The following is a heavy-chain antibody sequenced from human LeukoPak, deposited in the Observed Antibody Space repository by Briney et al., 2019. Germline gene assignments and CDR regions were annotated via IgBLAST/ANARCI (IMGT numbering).Heavy chain of an antibody. CDR3: ARGRVYSSSWYVYYYGMDV. J-gene: IGHJ6*02. D-gene: IGHD6-13*01. CDR2: IYYSGST. CDR1: GGSISSYY. V-gene: IGHV4-59*01. Sequence: SETLSLTCTVSGGSISSYYWSWIRQPPGKGLEWIGYIYYSGSTNYNPSLKSRVTISVDTSKNQFSLKLSSVTAADTAVYYCARGRVYSSSWYVYYYGMDVWGQGTTVTVSS.